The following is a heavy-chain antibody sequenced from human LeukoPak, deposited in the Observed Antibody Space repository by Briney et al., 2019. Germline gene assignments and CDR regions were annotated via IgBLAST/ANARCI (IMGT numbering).Heavy chain of an antibody. D-gene: IGHD1-26*01. V-gene: IGHV3-64*02. Sequence: GGSLRLSCVASGFSFRNYAIHWVRQAPGKGLEYVSVINTDGRITYYADSVKGRSTISRDNSKNTVYLQMGSLRGEDMAVYYCTRDGGSFCDFDYWGQGALVTVSS. CDR3: TRDGGSFCDFDY. CDR1: GFSFRNYA. CDR2: INTDGRIT. J-gene: IGHJ4*02.